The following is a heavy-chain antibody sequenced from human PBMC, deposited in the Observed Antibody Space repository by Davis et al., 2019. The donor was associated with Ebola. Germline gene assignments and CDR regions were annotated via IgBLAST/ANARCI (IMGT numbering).Heavy chain of an antibody. Sequence: GGSLRLSCAASGFTFSSYAMHWXXHAPCHFLYFLSVISYDGSNKYYADSVQGRFTISRDNSKNTLYLQMNSLRAEDTAVYYCARGTTMIVVVTLDYWGQGTLVTVSS. CDR3: ARGTTMIVVVTLDY. J-gene: IGHJ4*02. CDR1: GFTFSSYA. D-gene: IGHD3-22*01. V-gene: IGHV3-30*01. CDR2: ISYDGSNK.